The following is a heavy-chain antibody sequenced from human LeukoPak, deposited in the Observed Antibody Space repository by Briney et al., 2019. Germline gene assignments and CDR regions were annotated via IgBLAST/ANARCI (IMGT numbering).Heavy chain of an antibody. J-gene: IGHJ6*02. V-gene: IGHV3-33*06. D-gene: IGHD3-16*01. CDR1: GFTFSSYA. Sequence: GGSLRLSCAASGFTFSSYAMHWVRQAPGKGLQWVSVIWFDGSNKYYADSVKGRFSISRDNSKNTLYLQMNSLRAEDTAVYYCAKSRVDTNLITRGLNVWGQGTTVTVSS. CDR3: AKSRVDTNLITRGLNV. CDR2: IWFDGSNK.